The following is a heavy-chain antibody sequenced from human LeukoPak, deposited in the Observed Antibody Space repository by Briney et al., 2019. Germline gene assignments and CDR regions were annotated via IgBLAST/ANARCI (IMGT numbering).Heavy chain of an antibody. CDR1: GYTFTSYG. Sequence: ASVKVSCKASGYTFTSYGISWVRQAPGQGLEWMGWISAYNGNANYAQKLQGRVTMTTDTSTSTAYMELRSLRSDDTAVYYCARDLRTQKAFDIWGQGTMVTVSS. CDR3: ARDLRTQKAFDI. CDR2: ISAYNGNA. D-gene: IGHD4-17*01. J-gene: IGHJ3*02. V-gene: IGHV1-18*01.